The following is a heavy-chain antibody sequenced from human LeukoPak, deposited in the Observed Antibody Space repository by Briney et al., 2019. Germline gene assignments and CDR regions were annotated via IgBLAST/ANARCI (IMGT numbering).Heavy chain of an antibody. CDR3: ARRHSSSWYLKAFDI. CDR1: GGSFSGYY. V-gene: IGHV4-34*01. CDR2: INHSGST. J-gene: IGHJ3*02. Sequence: SETLSLTCAVYGGSFSGYYWSWIRQPPGKGLEWIGEINHSGSTNYNPSLKSRVTISVDTSKNQFSLKLSSVTAADTAVYYCARRHSSSWYLKAFDIWGQGTMVTVSS. D-gene: IGHD6-13*01.